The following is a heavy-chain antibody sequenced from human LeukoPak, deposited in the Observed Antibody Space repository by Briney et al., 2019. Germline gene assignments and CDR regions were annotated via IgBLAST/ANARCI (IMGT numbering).Heavy chain of an antibody. D-gene: IGHD3-10*01. Sequence: PGGSLRLSCAASGFSVSSNYMSWVRQAPGKGLEWVSLIYSGGSTYYADSVKGRFTVSRHNSKNTLYLQMNSLRAEDTAVYYCAREGGFGELSYWGQGTLVTVSS. J-gene: IGHJ4*02. CDR2: IYSGGST. CDR3: AREGGFGELSY. V-gene: IGHV3-53*04. CDR1: GFSVSSNY.